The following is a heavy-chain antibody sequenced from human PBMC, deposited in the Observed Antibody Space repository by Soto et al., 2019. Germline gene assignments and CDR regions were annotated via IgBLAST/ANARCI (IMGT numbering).Heavy chain of an antibody. CDR2: IYYSGST. CDR3: ARDMGFYFGSGNTPGSFDS. V-gene: IGHV4-30-4*01. Sequence: QVQLQESGPGLVKPSQTLSLTCTVSGDSVSSGDHYWNWIRQAPGKGLEWIGYIYYSGSTSYNPSLKSRLTISTDPARNRFSLRLTSVTAADTAVYYCARDMGFYFGSGNTPGSFDSWGQGTLVTVSS. CDR1: GDSVSSGDHY. D-gene: IGHD3-10*01. J-gene: IGHJ4*02.